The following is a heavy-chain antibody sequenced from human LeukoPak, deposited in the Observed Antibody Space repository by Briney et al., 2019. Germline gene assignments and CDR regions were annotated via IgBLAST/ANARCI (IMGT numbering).Heavy chain of an antibody. Sequence: ASVKVSCKASGYTFTGHYMHWVRQAPGQGLEWMGWINPNSGGTNYAQKFQGRVTMTRDTSISTAYMELGRLRSDDTAVYYCARSPRIAAAGTFMSNYWGQGTLVTVSS. D-gene: IGHD6-13*01. CDR2: INPNSGGT. CDR3: ARSPRIAAAGTFMSNY. CDR1: GYTFTGHY. J-gene: IGHJ4*02. V-gene: IGHV1-2*02.